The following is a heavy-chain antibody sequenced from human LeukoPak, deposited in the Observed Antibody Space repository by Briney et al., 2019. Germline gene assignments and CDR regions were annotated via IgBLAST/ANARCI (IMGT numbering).Heavy chain of an antibody. CDR1: GFTFSSYA. J-gene: IGHJ4*02. CDR3: AKKALSGSDFWSGYHFDY. D-gene: IGHD3-3*01. Sequence: SGGSLRLSCAASGFTFSSYAMHWVRQAPGKGLEWVAVISYDGSNKYYADSVKGRFTISRDNSKNTLYLQMNSLRAEDTAVYYCAKKALSGSDFWSGYHFDYWGQGTLVTVSS. CDR2: ISYDGSNK. V-gene: IGHV3-30-3*02.